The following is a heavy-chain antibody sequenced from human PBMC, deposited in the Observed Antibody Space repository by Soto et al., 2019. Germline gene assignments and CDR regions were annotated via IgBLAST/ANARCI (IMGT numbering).Heavy chain of an antibody. D-gene: IGHD3-10*01. V-gene: IGHV1-2*02. CDR1: GYPFSDFY. CDR3: ARPITTYRAVLDDS. J-gene: IGHJ4*02. Sequence: ASVKVSCKASGYPFSDFYLHWFRQAPGQGPEWMGWLFPNSGGTKYAQKFQGRVTMTRDTSISTAYMELSRLTSDDTAVYYCARPITTYRAVLDDSWGQGTLVTVSS. CDR2: LFPNSGGT.